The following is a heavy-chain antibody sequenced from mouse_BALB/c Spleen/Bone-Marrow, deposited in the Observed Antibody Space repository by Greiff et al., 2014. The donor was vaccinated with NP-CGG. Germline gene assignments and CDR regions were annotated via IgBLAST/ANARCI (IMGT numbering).Heavy chain of an antibody. V-gene: IGHV2-3*01. Sequence: LSITCIVSGFSLPSYGVTWVRQPPGKGLEWLGVIRGDGSRNYQSALIAKLSISKDNSKSQVFLKLNSLKTDDAATYYCAKRSYCGKADWGQGTLLTVSA. CDR2: IRGDGSR. D-gene: IGHD2-1*01. CDR3: AKRSYCGKAD. CDR1: GFSLPSYG. J-gene: IGHJ3*01.